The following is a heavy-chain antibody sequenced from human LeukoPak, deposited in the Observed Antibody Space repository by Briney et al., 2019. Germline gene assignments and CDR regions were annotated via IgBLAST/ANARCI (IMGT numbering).Heavy chain of an antibody. CDR1: GGSISSYY. CDR3: AREPYGSGSYGTGWFDP. V-gene: IGHV4-59*01. CDR2: IYYSGST. J-gene: IGHJ5*02. D-gene: IGHD3-10*01. Sequence: SETLSLTCTVSGGSISSYYWSWIRRPPGKGLEWIGYIYYSGSTNYNPSLKSRVTISVDTSKNQFSLKLSSVTAADTAVYYCAREPYGSGSYGTGWFDPWGQGTLVTVSS.